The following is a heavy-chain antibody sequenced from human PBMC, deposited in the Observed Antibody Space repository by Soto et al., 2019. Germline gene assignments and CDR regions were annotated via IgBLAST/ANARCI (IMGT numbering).Heavy chain of an antibody. Sequence: VASVKVSCKASAYSFTTYHIHWVRQAPGQGLEWMGLINPDAGATNYAQRFQGRLRLTRDTSTSTVYMELRSLRFDDTAVYYCARGDIVLVPASEGNWFDPWGQRTFVTVSS. CDR2: INPDAGAT. J-gene: IGHJ5*02. CDR1: AYSFTTYH. D-gene: IGHD2-2*01. V-gene: IGHV1-46*01. CDR3: ARGDIVLVPASEGNWFDP.